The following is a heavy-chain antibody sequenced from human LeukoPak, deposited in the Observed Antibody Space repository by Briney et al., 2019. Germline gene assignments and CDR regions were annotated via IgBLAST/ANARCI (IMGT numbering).Heavy chain of an antibody. CDR1: GFIFSSFG. D-gene: IGHD2-2*02. CDR2: IRSDGSDE. J-gene: IGHJ4*02. CDR3: ARDSCRDNTCLDY. V-gene: IGHV3-33*01. Sequence: GGSLRLSCAASGFIFSSFGMHWVRQAPGRGLEWVAAIRSDGSDEYFADSVRGRFTISRDQSKSTMYLQMDTLRAEDTTGYYCARDSCRDNTCLDYWGQGTLATVSS.